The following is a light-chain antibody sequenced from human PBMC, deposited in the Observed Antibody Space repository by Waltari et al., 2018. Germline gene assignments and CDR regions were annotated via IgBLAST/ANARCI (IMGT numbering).Light chain of an antibody. CDR3: QQYNDWPPWT. CDR2: GAY. CDR1: QSVTTN. Sequence: EIVMTQSPATLSVSPGERATLSCRASQSVTTNVAWYHQKTGQAPRLLIFGAYTRATGIPARFSASGSGTEFTLTITSLQSEEFAVYYCQQYNDWPPWTFSQGTKVEIK. V-gene: IGKV3-15*01. J-gene: IGKJ1*01.